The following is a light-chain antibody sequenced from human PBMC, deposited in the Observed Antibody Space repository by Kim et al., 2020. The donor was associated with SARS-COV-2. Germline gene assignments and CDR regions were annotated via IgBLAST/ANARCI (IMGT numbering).Light chain of an antibody. Sequence: SASVGDRVTITCRASQGISSSLAWYQQKSGGAPKLLIYAASTLQPGVPSRFSGSGSGTDFTLTIRSLQPEDSATYYCQHLQSYPYTFGQGTKLEI. CDR3: QHLQSYPYT. J-gene: IGKJ2*01. V-gene: IGKV1-9*01. CDR2: AAS. CDR1: QGISSS.